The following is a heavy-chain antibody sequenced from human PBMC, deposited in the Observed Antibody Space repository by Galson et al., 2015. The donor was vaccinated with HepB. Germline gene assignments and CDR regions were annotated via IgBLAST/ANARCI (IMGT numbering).Heavy chain of an antibody. J-gene: IGHJ4*02. V-gene: IGHV7-4-1*02. CDR1: RYTFTSYP. CDR3: ASSPCGADCYSFDY. D-gene: IGHD2-21*02. CDR2: ISTNTGNP. Sequence: SVKVSCKASRYTFTSYPINWVRQAPGQGLEWMGWISTNTGNPTYAQGFTGRFVFSLDTSVSTAYLQISSLKAEDTAVYYCASSPCGADCYSFDYWGQGTLVTVSS.